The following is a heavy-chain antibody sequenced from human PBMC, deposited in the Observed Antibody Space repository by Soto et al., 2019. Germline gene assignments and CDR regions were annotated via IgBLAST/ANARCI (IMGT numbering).Heavy chain of an antibody. CDR1: GASISLVGYS. Sequence: SETLSLTCGVSGASISLVGYSWSWIRQPPGKGLEWIGYISHRGNTYYNPSLRSRVTISVDRSKNEFSLNLRSVTAADTAMYYCARYDRSGDFDYWGQGTLVTVSS. CDR3: ARYDRSGDFDY. CDR2: ISHRGNT. V-gene: IGHV4-30-2*01. D-gene: IGHD3-22*01. J-gene: IGHJ4*02.